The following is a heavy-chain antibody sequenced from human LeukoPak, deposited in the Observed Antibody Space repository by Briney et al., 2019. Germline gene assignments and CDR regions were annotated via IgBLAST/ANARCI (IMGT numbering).Heavy chain of an antibody. CDR2: ISWNSGSI. D-gene: IGHD3-10*01. Sequence: GGSLRLSCAASGFTFDDYAMHWVRQAPGKGLEWVSGISWNSGSIGYADSVKGRFTISRDNAKNSLYLQMNSLRAEDTAVYYCASEGSGSIYYYYFDYWGQGTLVTVSS. J-gene: IGHJ4*02. V-gene: IGHV3-9*01. CDR3: ASEGSGSIYYYYFDY. CDR1: GFTFDDYA.